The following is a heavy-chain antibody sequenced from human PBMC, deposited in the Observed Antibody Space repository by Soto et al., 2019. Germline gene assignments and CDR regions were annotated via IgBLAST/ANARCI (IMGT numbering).Heavy chain of an antibody. CDR1: GGSISGYF. J-gene: IGHJ3*02. CDR2: IYSAGST. D-gene: IGHD3-16*01. V-gene: IGHV4-4*07. Sequence: QLQLQESGPGLVKPSETLSLICTVSGGSISGYFWSWVRQPAGKGLEWIGRIYSAGSTNYNPSLKRRVTMSVDTSQNQFSLKLASVTAADTAMYYCVRGDVFDIWGRGTMVTVSS. CDR3: VRGDVFDI.